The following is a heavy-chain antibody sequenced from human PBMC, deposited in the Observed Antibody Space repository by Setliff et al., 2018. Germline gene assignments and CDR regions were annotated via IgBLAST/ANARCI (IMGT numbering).Heavy chain of an antibody. CDR3: ARTRYGLGGRPY. J-gene: IGHJ4*02. V-gene: IGHV4-59*01. CDR1: GDTLSVYY. CDR2: IHYSGST. Sequence: PSETLSLTCTVSGDTLSVYYWSWVRQSPGQGLEWIGYIHYSGSTNYNPSLKSRVTISLDTPKNQFSLRLSSVTAADTAVYYCARTRYGLGGRPYWGQGTLVTVSS. D-gene: IGHD2-15*01.